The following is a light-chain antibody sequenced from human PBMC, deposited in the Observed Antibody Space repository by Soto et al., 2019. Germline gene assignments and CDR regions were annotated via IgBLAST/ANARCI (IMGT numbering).Light chain of an antibody. CDR1: QSISSY. Sequence: DIEMTQSPATLSASLGDRVTITCRASQSISSYLAWYQQKPGQAPKLLIYGASTMATGIPSRFSGSGSGTEFTLTISSLQSEDFAVYYCQQYNNWPPITFGQGTRVEIK. V-gene: IGKV3-15*01. J-gene: IGKJ5*01. CDR2: GAS. CDR3: QQYNNWPPIT.